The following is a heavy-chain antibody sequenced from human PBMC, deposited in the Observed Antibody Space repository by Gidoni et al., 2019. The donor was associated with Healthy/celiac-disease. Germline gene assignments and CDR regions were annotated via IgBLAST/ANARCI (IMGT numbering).Heavy chain of an antibody. CDR3: AREVSRTDAFDI. CDR1: GGSISSGDYY. V-gene: IGHV4-30-4*01. J-gene: IGHJ3*02. Sequence: QVQLQESGPGLVKPSQTLSLTCTVSGGSISSGDYYWSWIRPPPGKGLEWIGYIYYSGSTYYNPSIKRRVTISVDTSKNQFSLKLSSVTAADTAVYYCAREVSRTDAFDIWGQGTMVTVSS. CDR2: IYYSGST.